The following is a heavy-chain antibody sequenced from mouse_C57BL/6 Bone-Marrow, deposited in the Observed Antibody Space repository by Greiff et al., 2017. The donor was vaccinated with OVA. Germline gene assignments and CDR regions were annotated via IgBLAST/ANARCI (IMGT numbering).Heavy chain of an antibody. Sequence: EVNVVESGGGLVQHGGSLKLSCAASGFTFSDFYMYWIRQTPEKRLEWVAYISNGGGSTYYPDTVKGRFTISRDNAKNTLYLQMSRLKSEDTAMYYCARLDAMDYWGQGTSVTVSS. V-gene: IGHV5-12*01. CDR1: GFTFSDFY. J-gene: IGHJ4*01. CDR2: ISNGGGST. CDR3: ARLDAMDY.